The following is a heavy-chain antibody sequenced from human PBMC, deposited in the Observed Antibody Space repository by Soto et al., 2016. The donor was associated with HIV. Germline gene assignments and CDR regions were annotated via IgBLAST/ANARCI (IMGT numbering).Heavy chain of an antibody. Sequence: EVQLVESGGGLVQPGGSLRLSCTASGFTVSNFYMSWVRQAPGKGLECVSVIYSGGTTYNADSVRGRFTISRDNSKNTLYLQMNTLRAEDTAVYYCARDGLRGGRGFDYWGQGTLVTVSS. D-gene: IGHD2-15*01. CDR2: IYSGGTT. CDR1: GFTVSNFY. V-gene: IGHV3-66*01. CDR3: ARDGLRGGRGFDY. J-gene: IGHJ4*02.